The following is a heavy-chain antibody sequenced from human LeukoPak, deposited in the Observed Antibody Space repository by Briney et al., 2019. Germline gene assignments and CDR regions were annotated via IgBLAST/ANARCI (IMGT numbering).Heavy chain of an antibody. CDR1: GGSISSYY. CDR3: ARVQSYYYYYMDV. CDR2: VYYSGST. J-gene: IGHJ6*03. V-gene: IGHV4-59*01. Sequence: SETLSLTCTVSGGSISSYYWSWIRQPPGTGLEWIGYVYYSGSTNYNPSLKSRVTISVDTSKNQFSLKLSSVTAADTAVYYCARVQSYYYYYMDVWGKGTTVTVSS.